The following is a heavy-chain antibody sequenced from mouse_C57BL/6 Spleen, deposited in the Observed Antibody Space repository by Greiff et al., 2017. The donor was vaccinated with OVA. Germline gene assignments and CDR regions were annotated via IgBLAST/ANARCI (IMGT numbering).Heavy chain of an antibody. CDR2: YPGSGNTY. CDR1: YTFTDYYM. Sequence: VQLQQSGPELVKPGASVKMSCKASGYTFTDYYMHWVKQKPGKGLEWIVEIYPGSGNTYYNEKFKGKATLTADTSSSTAYMQLSSLTSEDSAVYFCARDWFAYWGQGTLVTVSA. V-gene: IGHV1-83*01. CDR3: RDWFAY. J-gene: IGHJ3*01.